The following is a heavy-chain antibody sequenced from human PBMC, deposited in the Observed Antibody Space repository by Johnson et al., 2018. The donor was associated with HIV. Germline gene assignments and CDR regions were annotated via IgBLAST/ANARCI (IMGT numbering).Heavy chain of an antibody. CDR2: INWNGGNT. V-gene: IGHV3-20*04. D-gene: IGHD1-26*01. J-gene: IGHJ3*01. CDR3: VRRDSGSLSFDL. CDR1: GFIFDDYD. Sequence: VQLVESGGGVLRPGGSLRLSCEGFGFIFDDYDLSWVRQAPGKGLEWVSGINWNGGNTGYADSVKGRCTISRDNAKNSLYLQMNSLRVEDTAFYYCVRRDSGSLSFDLWGQGTMVTVSS.